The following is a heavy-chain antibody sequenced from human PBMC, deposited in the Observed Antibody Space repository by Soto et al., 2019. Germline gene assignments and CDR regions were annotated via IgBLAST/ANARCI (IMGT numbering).Heavy chain of an antibody. CDR3: ATVTQYYYYIDV. J-gene: IGHJ6*03. Sequence: EEQLVESGGGLVQPGGSLRLSCAASGFIFSDQYMDWVRQAPGKGLEWVGRTRKKANRYTTEYAASVKGRFTISRDDSKNSLHLQMNSLKTEDTAVYYCATVTQYYYYIDVWGKGTTVTVSS. D-gene: IGHD1-20*01. CDR2: TRKKANRYTT. V-gene: IGHV3-72*01. CDR1: GFIFSDQY.